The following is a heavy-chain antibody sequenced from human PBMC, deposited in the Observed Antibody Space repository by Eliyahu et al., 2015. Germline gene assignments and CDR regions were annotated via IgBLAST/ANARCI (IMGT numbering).Heavy chain of an antibody. D-gene: IGHD3-3*01. Sequence: QVQLQESGPGLVKPSETLSLTCTVSGGSISSYYWSWIRQPPGKGLEWIGYIYYSGSTNYNPPLKSRVTLSVDTSKNQFSLKLSSVTAADTAVYYCARDRHDFWSGSSFYYYGMDVWGQGTTVTVSS. CDR1: GGSISSYY. V-gene: IGHV4-59*01. CDR3: ARDRHDFWSGSSFYYYGMDV. CDR2: IYYSGST. J-gene: IGHJ6*02.